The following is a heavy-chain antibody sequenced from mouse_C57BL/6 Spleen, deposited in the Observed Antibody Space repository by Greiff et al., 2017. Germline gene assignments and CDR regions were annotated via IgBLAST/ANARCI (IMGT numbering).Heavy chain of an antibody. V-gene: IGHV1-42*01. J-gene: IGHJ2*01. Sequence: VQLQQSGPELVKPGASVKISCKASGYSFTGYYMNWVKQSPEKSLEWIGEINPSTGGTTYNQKFKAKDTLTVDKSSSTAYMQLKSLTSEDSAVYYCARSQNYGSSSYYFDYWGQGTTLTVSS. D-gene: IGHD1-1*01. CDR2: INPSTGGT. CDR3: ARSQNYGSSSYYFDY. CDR1: GYSFTGYY.